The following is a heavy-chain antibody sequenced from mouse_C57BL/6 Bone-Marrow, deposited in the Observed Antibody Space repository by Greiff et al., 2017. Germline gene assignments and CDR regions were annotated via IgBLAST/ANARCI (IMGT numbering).Heavy chain of an antibody. Sequence: VQLQQSGAELVKPGASVKLSCTASGFNIKDYYMHWVKQRTEQGLEWIGRIGPEDGETKYAPKFQGKATITADTTSNTDYLQLSSLTSEDTAVYYYAGYYGSSYGFAYWGQGTLVTVSA. CDR1: GFNIKDYY. CDR2: IGPEDGET. V-gene: IGHV14-2*01. CDR3: AGYYGSSYGFAY. J-gene: IGHJ3*01. D-gene: IGHD1-1*01.